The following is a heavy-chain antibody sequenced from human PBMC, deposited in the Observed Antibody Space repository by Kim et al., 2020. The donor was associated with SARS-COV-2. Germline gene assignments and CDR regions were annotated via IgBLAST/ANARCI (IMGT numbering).Heavy chain of an antibody. CDR1: GFMFNSYA. D-gene: IGHD6-19*01. V-gene: IGHV3-23*01. CDR2: ITNSGGT. CDR3: VKGGGGWLTWFDP. J-gene: IGHJ5*02. Sequence: GGSLRLSCAASGFMFNSYAMNWVRQAPEKGLEWVSVITNSGGTYYADSVKGRFTISRDNSKNTVYLQMNSLRVEDSAIYYCVKGGGGWLTWFDPWGQGTLVTVSS.